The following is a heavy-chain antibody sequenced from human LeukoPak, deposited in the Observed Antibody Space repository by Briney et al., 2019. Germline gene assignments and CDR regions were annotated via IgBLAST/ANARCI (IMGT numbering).Heavy chain of an antibody. CDR1: GFTFTDAW. J-gene: IGHJ4*02. D-gene: IGHD2-15*01. Sequence: GGSLRLSCAASGFTFTDAWMTWVRQAPGKGLEWVGRIKSKIDGGTTDYAPPVKGRFTISRDYSKNMLYLQMNSLKTEDTAVYYCTTSIVLTGSDYWGQGTLATVSA. V-gene: IGHV3-15*01. CDR3: TTSIVLTGSDY. CDR2: IKSKIDGGTT.